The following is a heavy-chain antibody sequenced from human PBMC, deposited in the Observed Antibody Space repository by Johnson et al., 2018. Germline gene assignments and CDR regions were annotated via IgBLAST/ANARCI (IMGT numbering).Heavy chain of an antibody. D-gene: IGHD3-16*01. CDR3: ARGTDYDAFDI. Sequence: QVQLQESGSGLVKPSQTLSLTCAVSGDSISSGAYSWSWIRQPPGKGLEWLGYIYHTGTSYFNPSLKSRVTISVDKSKNQFSLRLRSVPAADTALYYCARGTDYDAFDIWGRGTMVTVSS. CDR1: GDSISSGAYS. V-gene: IGHV4-30-2*01. J-gene: IGHJ3*02. CDR2: IYHTGTS.